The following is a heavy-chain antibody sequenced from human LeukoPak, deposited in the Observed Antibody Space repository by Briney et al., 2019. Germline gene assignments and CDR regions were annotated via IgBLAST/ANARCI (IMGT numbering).Heavy chain of an antibody. V-gene: IGHV4-4*07. Sequence: PSETLSLTCTVSGGSISSYYWSWIRQPAGKGLEWIGRIHTSGSTNYNPSLKNRVTMSVDTSKNQFSLKLSSVTAADTAVYYCARDQYYYDSSGYYRFDYWGQGTLVTVSS. CDR3: ARDQYYYDSSGYYRFDY. J-gene: IGHJ4*02. CDR2: IHTSGST. D-gene: IGHD3-22*01. CDR1: GGSISSYY.